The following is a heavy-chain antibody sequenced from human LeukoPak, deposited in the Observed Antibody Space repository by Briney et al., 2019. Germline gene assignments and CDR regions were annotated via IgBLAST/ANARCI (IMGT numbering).Heavy chain of an antibody. J-gene: IGHJ4*02. Sequence: GGSPRLSCAASGFTFGSHWMAWVRQAPGKGLEWVATTNQDESQKYYVDSVKGRFTISRDSAKNSLYLQMNSLRVEDTAVYYCLASGGYWGQGTPVTVPS. CDR2: TNQDESQK. V-gene: IGHV3-7*01. CDR3: LASGGY. CDR1: GFTFGSHW. D-gene: IGHD6-25*01.